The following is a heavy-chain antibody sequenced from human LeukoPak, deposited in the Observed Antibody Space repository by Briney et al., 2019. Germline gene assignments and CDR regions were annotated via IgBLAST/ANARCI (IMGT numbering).Heavy chain of an antibody. D-gene: IGHD6-13*01. CDR1: GFTFSSYG. CDR3: AKDASSTWYFNWFDP. J-gene: IGHJ5*02. V-gene: IGHV3-23*01. CDR2: ISGSGGST. Sequence: GGSLRLSCAASGFTFSSYGMHWVRQAPGKGLEWVSAISGSGGSTYYADSVKGRFTISRDNSKNTLYLQMHSLRAEDTAVYYCAKDASSTWYFNWFDPWGQGTLVTVSS.